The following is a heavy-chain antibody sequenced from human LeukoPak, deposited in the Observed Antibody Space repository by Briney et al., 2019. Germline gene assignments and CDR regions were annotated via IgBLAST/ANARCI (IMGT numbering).Heavy chain of an antibody. CDR2: INPDNDDT. CDR3: ARASYYYDKSGYDY. D-gene: IGHD3-22*01. CDR1: GYTSIGYH. J-gene: IGHJ4*02. V-gene: IGHV1-2*02. Sequence: ASLKVSCKASGYTSIGYHIHWVRQAPGQGLEWMGWINPDNDDTKYPQKFQGRVTLTRDTSINTAFMEVHRLRSDDTAIYYCARASYYYDKSGYDYWGQGTLVTVSS.